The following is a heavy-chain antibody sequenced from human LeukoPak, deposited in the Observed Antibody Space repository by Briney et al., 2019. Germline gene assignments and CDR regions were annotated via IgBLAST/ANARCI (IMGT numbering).Heavy chain of an antibody. V-gene: IGHV4-34*01. CDR1: GGSFSGYY. Sequence: SETLSLPCAVYGGSFSGYYWSWIRQPPGKGLEWIGEINHSGSTNYNPSLKSRVTISVDTSKNQFSLKLTTVTAADTAVYYCARETCYGGNCDAFDIWGQGTRVTVSS. CDR3: ARETCYGGNCDAFDI. D-gene: IGHD2-21*02. J-gene: IGHJ3*02. CDR2: INHSGST.